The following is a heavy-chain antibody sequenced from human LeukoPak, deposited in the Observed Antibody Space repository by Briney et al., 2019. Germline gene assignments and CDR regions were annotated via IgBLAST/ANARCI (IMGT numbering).Heavy chain of an antibody. Sequence: ASVKVSCKASGYTFIGYYMHWVRQAPGQGLEWMGWINPNSGGTNYAQKFQGRVTMPRDTSISTAYMELSSLRSDDTAVYYCARNGQGGSYFFVYWGQGTVVTVSS. D-gene: IGHD1-26*01. CDR1: GYTFIGYY. CDR2: INPNSGGT. CDR3: ARNGQGGSYFFVY. J-gene: IGHJ4*02. V-gene: IGHV1-2*02.